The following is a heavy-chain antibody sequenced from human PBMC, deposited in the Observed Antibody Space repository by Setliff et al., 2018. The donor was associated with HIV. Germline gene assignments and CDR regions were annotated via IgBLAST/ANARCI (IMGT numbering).Heavy chain of an antibody. CDR1: GGFFSGHY. CDR3: ARDYKVTPQFDY. J-gene: IGHJ4*02. D-gene: IGHD5-18*01. Sequence: SETLSLTCFVYGGFFSGHYWSWIRQFPGKGLEWIGHIYNSGSTYYNPSLKSRVTLSVKTSKNQFSLKLNSVTAADTAVYYCARDYKVTPQFDYWGQGTLVTVSS. V-gene: IGHV4-59*11. CDR2: IYNSGST.